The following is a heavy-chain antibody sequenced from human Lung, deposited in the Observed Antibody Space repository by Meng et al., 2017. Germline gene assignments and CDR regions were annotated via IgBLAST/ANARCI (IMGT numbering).Heavy chain of an antibody. CDR2: IDPKSGDT. Sequence: ASVKVSCKASGYTFPDYWLHWVRRAPGQGLEWMGRIDPKSGDTQYAQRFQGRVTMTRDTSISTAYMELSGLKSDDTAMYYCARDEDISAAGKLFGDYWGQGTLVTVSS. D-gene: IGHD6-13*01. CDR3: ARDEDISAAGKLFGDY. J-gene: IGHJ4*02. V-gene: IGHV1-2*06. CDR1: GYTFPDYW.